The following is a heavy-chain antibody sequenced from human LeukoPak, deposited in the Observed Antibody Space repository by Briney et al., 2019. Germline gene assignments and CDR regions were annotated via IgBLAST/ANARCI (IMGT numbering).Heavy chain of an antibody. D-gene: IGHD6-13*01. J-gene: IGHJ6*02. CDR3: GSSWYYYYGMDV. CDR1: GFTVSSNY. CDR2: IYSGGST. Sequence: GGSLRLSCAASGFTVSSNYMSWVRQAPGKGLEWVSVIYSGGSTYYADSVKGRFTTSRDNSKNTLYLQMNSLRAEDTAVYYCGSSWYYYYGMDVWGQGTTVTVSS. V-gene: IGHV3-66*01.